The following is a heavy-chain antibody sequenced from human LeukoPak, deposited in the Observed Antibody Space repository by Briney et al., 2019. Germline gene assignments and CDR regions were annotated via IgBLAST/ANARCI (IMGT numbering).Heavy chain of an antibody. CDR1: GFTFSSYA. Sequence: GESLKISCAASGFTFSSYAMNWVRQAPSKGLEWVALISFDGSNKYYADSVKGRFTVSRDNSKNTLYLQMNSLRDDDTAVYYCARSGMLDAFDIWGQGTMVTVSS. V-gene: IGHV3-30-3*01. D-gene: IGHD1-1*01. J-gene: IGHJ3*02. CDR3: ARSGMLDAFDI. CDR2: ISFDGSNK.